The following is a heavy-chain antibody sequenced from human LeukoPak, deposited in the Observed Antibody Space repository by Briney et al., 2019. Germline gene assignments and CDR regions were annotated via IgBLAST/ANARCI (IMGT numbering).Heavy chain of an antibody. Sequence: GGSLRLSCIASGFIFNDFWMSWVRQAPGEGLEWVANIRQDGDAKNYVDSVKGRFTISRDNAKKSLYLQMNSLRAEDTAVYYCAPPPIAATGNWGQGTLVTVSS. D-gene: IGHD6-13*01. V-gene: IGHV3-7*01. CDR1: GFIFNDFW. CDR2: IRQDGDAK. J-gene: IGHJ4*02. CDR3: APPPIAATGN.